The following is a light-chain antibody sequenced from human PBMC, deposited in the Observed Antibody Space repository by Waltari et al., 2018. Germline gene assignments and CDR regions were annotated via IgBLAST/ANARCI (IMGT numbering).Light chain of an antibody. V-gene: IGKV3-20*01. CDR2: GAS. Sequence: EIVLTQSPDTLSLSPGERATLSCRASQGVSSSYLAWYQHQPGQAPRILIFGASNRATGIPDRFSGSESGTDFTLTISRLEPDDFAVYYCHQYGDSPQTFGQGTKVEIK. CDR3: HQYGDSPQT. J-gene: IGKJ1*01. CDR1: QGVSSSY.